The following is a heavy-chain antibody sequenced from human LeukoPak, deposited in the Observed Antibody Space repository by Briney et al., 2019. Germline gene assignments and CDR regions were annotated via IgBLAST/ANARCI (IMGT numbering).Heavy chain of an antibody. CDR3: ARGGTYYYDSSGSRPGGY. CDR2: INADTGVT. D-gene: IGHD3-22*01. J-gene: IGHJ4*02. V-gene: IGHV1-2*02. CDR1: GFTFTGHY. Sequence: ASVKVSCKTSGFTFTGHYMHWLRQAPGQGLEWMGWINADTGVTHYAVKFQGRVTITRDTSISTVYMDLSSLQSDDTAVYYCARGGTYYYDSSGSRPGGYWGQGTLVTVSS.